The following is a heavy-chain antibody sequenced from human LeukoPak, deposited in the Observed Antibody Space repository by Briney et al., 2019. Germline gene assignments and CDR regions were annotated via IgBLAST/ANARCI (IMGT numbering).Heavy chain of an antibody. V-gene: IGHV3-23*01. D-gene: IGHD2-21*02. Sequence: GGSLRLSCAASGFTVSSNYMSWVRQAPGKGLEWVSAISGSGGSTYYADSVKGRFTISRDNSKNTLYLQMNSLRAEDTAVYYCAKEAYCGGDCYGYFQHWGQGTLVTVSS. CDR1: GFTVSSNY. CDR2: ISGSGGST. CDR3: AKEAYCGGDCYGYFQH. J-gene: IGHJ1*01.